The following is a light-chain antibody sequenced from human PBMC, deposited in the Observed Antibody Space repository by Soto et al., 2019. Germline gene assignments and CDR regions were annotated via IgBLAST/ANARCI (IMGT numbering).Light chain of an antibody. CDR2: EVS. CDR3: SSYTSSRTRV. CDR1: SSDVGGYNY. V-gene: IGLV2-14*01. Sequence: QSALTQPASVSGSPGQSITISYTGTSSDVGGYNYVSWYQQHPGKAPKLMIYEVSNRPSGVSNRFSGSKSGNTASLTISGLQAEDEADYYCSSYTSSRTRVFGTGTKLTVL. J-gene: IGLJ1*01.